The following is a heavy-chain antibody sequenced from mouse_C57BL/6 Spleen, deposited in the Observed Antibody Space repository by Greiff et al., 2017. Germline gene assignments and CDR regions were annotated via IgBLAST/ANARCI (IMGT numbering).Heavy chain of an antibody. J-gene: IGHJ3*01. CDR2: ISDGGSYT. V-gene: IGHV5-4*01. Sequence: DVMLVESGGGLVKPGGSLKLSCAASGFTFSSYAMSWVRQTPEKRLEWVATISDGGSYTYYPDNVKGRFTISRDNAKNNLYLQMGHLKSEDTGMYYCARDRTWFAYWGQGTLVTVSA. CDR1: GFTFSSYA. CDR3: ARDRTWFAY.